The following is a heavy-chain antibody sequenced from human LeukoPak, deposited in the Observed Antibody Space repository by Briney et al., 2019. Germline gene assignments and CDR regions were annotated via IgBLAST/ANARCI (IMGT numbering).Heavy chain of an antibody. CDR2: ISGGGGRT. CDR3: ATSLGYCSGGSCPPSY. D-gene: IGHD2-15*01. Sequence: PGGSLRLSSAAAGLTFSSYAMSWVRQAPGKGLEWVSAISGGGGRTYYADSVQGRFTIARHNSKNTLYLQMNSLRAEDTAVHYCATSLGYCSGGSCPPSYWGQGSLVTVSS. V-gene: IGHV3-23*01. J-gene: IGHJ4*02. CDR1: GLTFSSYA.